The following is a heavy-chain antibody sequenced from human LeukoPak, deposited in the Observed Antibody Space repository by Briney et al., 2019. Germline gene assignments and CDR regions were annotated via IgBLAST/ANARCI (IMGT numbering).Heavy chain of an antibody. CDR1: GYTLTELS. V-gene: IGHV1-24*01. Sequence: GASVKVSCKVSGYTLTELSMHWVRQAPGKGLEWMGGFDPEDGETIYAQKFQGRVTMTEDTSTDTAYMELSSLRSEDTAVYYCATVPGDSSGYYYLDYWGQGTLVTVSS. D-gene: IGHD3-22*01. J-gene: IGHJ4*02. CDR2: FDPEDGET. CDR3: ATVPGDSSGYYYLDY.